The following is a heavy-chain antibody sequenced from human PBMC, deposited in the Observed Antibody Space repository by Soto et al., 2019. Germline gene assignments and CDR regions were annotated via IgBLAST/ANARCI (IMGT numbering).Heavy chain of an antibody. Sequence: PAGSLTLSCAASGFTFSSYAMNWIRQAPGKGLEWVSGISGSGGSTYYADSVKGRCTISIDNSKNTLYLQMNSLRAEDTAVYYCAKKSESYFDYWGQGTLVTVSS. CDR3: AKKSESYFDY. D-gene: IGHD3-3*01. V-gene: IGHV3-23*01. CDR2: ISGSGGST. CDR1: GFTFSSYA. J-gene: IGHJ4*02.